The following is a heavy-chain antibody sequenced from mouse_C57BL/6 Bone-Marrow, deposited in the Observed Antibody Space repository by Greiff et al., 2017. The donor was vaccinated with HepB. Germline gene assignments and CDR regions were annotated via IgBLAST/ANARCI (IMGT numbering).Heavy chain of an antibody. Sequence: EVKLVESGGGLVKPGGSLKLSCAASGFTFSSYAMSWVRQTPEKRLEWVATISDGGSYTYYPDNVKGRFTISRDNAKNNLYLQMSHLKSEDTAMYYCARHGVTTSFAYWGQGTLVTVSA. D-gene: IGHD2-3*01. V-gene: IGHV5-4*03. J-gene: IGHJ3*01. CDR3: ARHGVTTSFAY. CDR2: ISDGGSYT. CDR1: GFTFSSYA.